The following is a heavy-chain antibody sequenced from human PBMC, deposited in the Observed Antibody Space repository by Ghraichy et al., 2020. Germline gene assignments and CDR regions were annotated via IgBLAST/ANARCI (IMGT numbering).Heavy chain of an antibody. Sequence: ASVKVSCKASGYTLTSYYMHWVRQAPGQGLEWMGIINPSGGSTTYAQKFQGRVTMTRDTSASTVYMELSRLRSEDTAVYYCASPRLSGSYQYWGQGTLVTVSS. CDR3: ASPRLSGSYQY. V-gene: IGHV1-46*01. CDR1: GYTLTSYY. D-gene: IGHD1-26*01. CDR2: INPSGGST. J-gene: IGHJ4*02.